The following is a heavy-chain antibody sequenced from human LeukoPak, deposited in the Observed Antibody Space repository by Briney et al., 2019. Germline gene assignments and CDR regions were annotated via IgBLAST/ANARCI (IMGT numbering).Heavy chain of an antibody. J-gene: IGHJ6*02. CDR1: GYTFTSYG. CDR3: ARVMYYYDSSGYSRLDYYYGMDV. CDR2: ISAYNGNT. Sequence: GASVKVSCKASGYTFTSYGISWVRQAPGQGLEWMGWISAYNGNTNYAQKLQGRVTMTTDTSTSTAYMELRSLRSDDTAVYYCARVMYYYDSSGYSRLDYYYGMDVWGQGTTVTVSS. V-gene: IGHV1-18*01. D-gene: IGHD3-22*01.